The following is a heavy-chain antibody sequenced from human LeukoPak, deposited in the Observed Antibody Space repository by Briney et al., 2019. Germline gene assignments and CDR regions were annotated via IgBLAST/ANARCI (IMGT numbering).Heavy chain of an antibody. Sequence: ASVKVSCKASGYTFTSYAMHWVRQAPGQRLEWMGWINAGNGNTKYSQKFPGRVTITRDTSASTAYMELSSLRSEDTAVYYCASVDMGTGYYFDYWGQGTLVTVSS. V-gene: IGHV1-3*01. CDR3: ASVDMGTGYYFDY. CDR2: INAGNGNT. J-gene: IGHJ4*02. D-gene: IGHD5-12*01. CDR1: GYTFTSYA.